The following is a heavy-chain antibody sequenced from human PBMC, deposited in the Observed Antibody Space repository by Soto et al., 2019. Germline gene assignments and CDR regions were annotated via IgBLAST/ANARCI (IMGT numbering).Heavy chain of an antibody. CDR3: ARDRDRGYGDY. CDR1: GFTFSSYG. V-gene: IGHV3-33*01. Sequence: QVQLVESGGGVVQPGRSLRLSCAASGFTFSSYGMHWVRQAPGKGLEWVAVIWYDGSNKYYADSVKGRFTISRDNSKNTLYLQMNSLSAEDTAVYYCARDRDRGYGDYRGQGTLVTVSS. CDR2: IWYDGSNK. J-gene: IGHJ4*02. D-gene: IGHD6-25*01.